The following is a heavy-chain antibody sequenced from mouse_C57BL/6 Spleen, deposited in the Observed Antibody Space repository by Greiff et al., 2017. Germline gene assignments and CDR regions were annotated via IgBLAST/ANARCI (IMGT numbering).Heavy chain of an antibody. CDR3: TRDPDGNFYYAMDY. D-gene: IGHD2-1*01. Sequence: EVQGVESGEGLVKPGGSLKLSCAASGFTFSSYAMSWVRQTPEKRLEWVAYISSGGDYIYYADTVKGRFTISRDNARNTLYLQMSSLKSEDTAMYYCTRDPDGNFYYAMDYWGQGTSVTVSS. J-gene: IGHJ4*01. CDR2: ISSGGDYI. CDR1: GFTFSSYA. V-gene: IGHV5-9-1*02.